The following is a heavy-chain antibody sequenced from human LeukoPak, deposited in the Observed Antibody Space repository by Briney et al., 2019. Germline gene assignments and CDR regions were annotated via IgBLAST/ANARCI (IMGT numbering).Heavy chain of an antibody. CDR3: ANEVRPNDY. V-gene: IGHV3-23*01. J-gene: IGHJ4*02. CDR2: IDISGGST. Sequence: GGSLRLSCATSGFTFSSHAMCWVRQAPGKGLEWVSSIDISGGSTYYADSVDGRFTISRDNSKNTLYLQMNSLRVEDPALYYCANEVRPNDYWGQGTLVTVSS. D-gene: IGHD6-6*01. CDR1: GFTFSSHA.